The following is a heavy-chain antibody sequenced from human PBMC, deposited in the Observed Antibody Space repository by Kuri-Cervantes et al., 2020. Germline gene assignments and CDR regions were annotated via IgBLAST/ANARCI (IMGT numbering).Heavy chain of an antibody. Sequence: SVKVSCKVSGYTLTELSMHWVRQAPGKGLEWMGGIIPIFGTANYAQKFQGRVTITADKSTSTAYMELSSLRSEDTAVYYCARGPVLRFLEWLSSYYMDVWGKGTTVTVSS. CDR1: GYTLTELS. J-gene: IGHJ6*03. V-gene: IGHV1-69*06. CDR2: IIPIFGTA. D-gene: IGHD3-3*01. CDR3: ARGPVLRFLEWLSSYYMDV.